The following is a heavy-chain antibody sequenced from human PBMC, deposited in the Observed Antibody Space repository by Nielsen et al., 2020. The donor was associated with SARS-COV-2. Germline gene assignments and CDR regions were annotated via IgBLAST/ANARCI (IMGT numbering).Heavy chain of an antibody. V-gene: IGHV7-4-1*02. CDR2: INTNTGNP. D-gene: IGHD6-6*01. CDR3: ARDEGWRISSSSVFDP. CDR1: GYTFTSYA. J-gene: IGHJ5*02. Sequence: ASVKVSCKASGYTFTSYAMNWVRQAPGQGLEWMGWINTNTGNPTYAQGSTGRFVFSLDTSVSTAYLQISSLKAEDTAVYYCARDEGWRISSSSVFDPWGQGTLVTVSS.